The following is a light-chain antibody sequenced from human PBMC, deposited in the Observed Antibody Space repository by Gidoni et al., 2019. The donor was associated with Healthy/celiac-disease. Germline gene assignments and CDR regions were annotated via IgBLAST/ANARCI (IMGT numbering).Light chain of an antibody. V-gene: IGLV2-11*01. CDR1: SSDVGGSNY. J-gene: IGLJ1*01. CDR2: DVS. CDR3: CSYAGSYTYV. Sequence: SALTQPRSVSGSPGQSATISCTGTSSDVGGSNYVSWYQQHPGKALKLMIYDVSKRPSGVPDRFSGSKSGNTASLTISGLQAEDEADYYCCSYAGSYTYVFGTGTKVTVL.